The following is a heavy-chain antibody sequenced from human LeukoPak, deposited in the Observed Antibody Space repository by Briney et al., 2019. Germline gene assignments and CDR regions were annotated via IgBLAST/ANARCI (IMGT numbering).Heavy chain of an antibody. CDR2: INPNSGNT. CDR1: GYTFTGYY. J-gene: IGHJ4*02. Sequence: ASVKVSCKASGYTFTGYYMHWVRQAPGQGLEWMGWINPNSGNTGYAQKFQGRVTMTRNTSISTAYMELSSLRSEDTAVYYCARLTYYYGSGSYSALGYWGQGTLVTVSS. V-gene: IGHV1-8*02. CDR3: ARLTYYYGSGSYSALGY. D-gene: IGHD3-10*01.